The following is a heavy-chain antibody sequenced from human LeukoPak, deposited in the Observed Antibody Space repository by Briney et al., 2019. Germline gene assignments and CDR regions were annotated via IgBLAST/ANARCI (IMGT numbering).Heavy chain of an antibody. J-gene: IGHJ6*03. CDR3: AREYYYDSSGQSDYYYMDV. D-gene: IGHD3-22*01. CDR1: GGSISSSSYY. CDR2: IYYSGST. Sequence: SETLSLTCTVSGGSISSSSYYWGWIRQPPGKGLEWIGSIYYSGSTYYNPSLKSRVTISVDTSKNQFSLKLSSVTAADTAVYYCAREYYYDSSGQSDYYYMDVWGKGTTVTVSS. V-gene: IGHV4-39*01.